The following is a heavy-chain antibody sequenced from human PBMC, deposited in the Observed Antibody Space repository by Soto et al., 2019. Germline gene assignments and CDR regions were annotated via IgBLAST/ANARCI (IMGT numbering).Heavy chain of an antibody. Sequence: ASVKVSCKASGFTFTSSAMQWVRQARGQRLEWIGWIVVGSGNTNYAQKFQERVTITRDMSTSTAYIELSSLRSEDTAVYYCAADRGGHYDGYYYYMDVWGKGTTVTVSS. J-gene: IGHJ6*03. CDR1: GFTFTSSA. CDR3: AADRGGHYDGYYYYMDV. V-gene: IGHV1-58*02. D-gene: IGHD3-3*01. CDR2: IVVGSGNT.